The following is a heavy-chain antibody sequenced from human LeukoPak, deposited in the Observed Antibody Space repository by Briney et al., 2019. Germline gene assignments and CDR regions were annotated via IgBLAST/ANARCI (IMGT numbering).Heavy chain of an antibody. CDR3: ATFNDILTGNFDY. V-gene: IGHV1-24*01. CDR2: FDPEDGET. CDR1: GYTLTELS. Sequence: GASVKVSCKVSGYTLTELSMHWVRQAPGRGREWMGGFDPEDGETIYAQKFQGRVNMTEDTSTDTAYMELSSLRSEDTAVYYCATFNDILTGNFDYWGQGTLVTVSS. D-gene: IGHD3-9*01. J-gene: IGHJ4*02.